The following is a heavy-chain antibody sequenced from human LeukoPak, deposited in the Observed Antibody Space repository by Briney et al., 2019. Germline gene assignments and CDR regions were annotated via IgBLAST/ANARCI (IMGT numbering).Heavy chain of an antibody. V-gene: IGHV3-7*01. J-gene: IGHJ4*02. CDR1: GFTFSNYW. CDR2: IKQDGSEK. CDR3: ARVADYDILTGYWGHFDY. D-gene: IGHD3-9*01. Sequence: GGSLRLSCAASGFTFSNYWMTWVRQAPGKGLEWVANIKQDGSEKYYVDSVEGRFTISRDNAKNSLYLQMNSLRAEDTAVYYCARVADYDILTGYWGHFDYWGQGTLVTVSS.